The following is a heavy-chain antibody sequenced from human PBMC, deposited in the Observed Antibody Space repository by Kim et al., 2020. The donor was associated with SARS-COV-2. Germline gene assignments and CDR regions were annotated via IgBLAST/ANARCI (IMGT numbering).Heavy chain of an antibody. CDR3: ARAYCGGDCPHFDY. D-gene: IGHD2-21*02. Sequence: ASVKVSCKASGYTFTSYGISWVRQAPGQGLEWMGWISAYNGNTQYAQKLQGRVTMTTDTSTSTAYMELRSLRSDDTAVYYCARAYCGGDCPHFDYWGQGTLVTVSS. CDR2: ISAYNGNT. CDR1: GYTFTSYG. V-gene: IGHV1-18*01. J-gene: IGHJ4*02.